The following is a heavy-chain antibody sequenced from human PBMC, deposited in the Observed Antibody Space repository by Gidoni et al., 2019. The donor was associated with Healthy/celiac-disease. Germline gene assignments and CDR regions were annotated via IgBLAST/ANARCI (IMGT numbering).Heavy chain of an antibody. CDR2: IIPIFGTA. CDR1: GGTFSSYA. V-gene: IGHV1-69*06. J-gene: IGHJ4*02. CDR3: ARVWCGGDCLLPDY. Sequence: QVQLVQSGAEVKKPGSSVKVSCKASGGTFSSYAISWVRQAPGQGLEWMGGIIPIFGTANYEQKFQGRVTITADKSTSTAYMELSSLRSEDTAVYYCARVWCGGDCLLPDYWGQGTLVTVSS. D-gene: IGHD2-21*02.